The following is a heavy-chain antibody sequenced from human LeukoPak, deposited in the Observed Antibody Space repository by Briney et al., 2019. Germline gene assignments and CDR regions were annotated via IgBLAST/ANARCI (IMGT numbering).Heavy chain of an antibody. Sequence: SETLSLTCTVSGGSISSYYWSWIRQPAGKGLEWIGRIYTSGSTNYNPSLKSRVTMSVDTSKNQFSLKLSSVTAADTAVYYCARDPSSSWLEDYFDYWGQGTLVTVSS. V-gene: IGHV4-4*07. J-gene: IGHJ4*02. D-gene: IGHD6-13*01. CDR2: IYTSGST. CDR3: ARDPSSSWLEDYFDY. CDR1: GGSISSYY.